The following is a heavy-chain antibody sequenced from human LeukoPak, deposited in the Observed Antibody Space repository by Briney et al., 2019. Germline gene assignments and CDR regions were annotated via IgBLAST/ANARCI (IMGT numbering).Heavy chain of an antibody. D-gene: IGHD2-15*01. Sequence: GASVKVSCKASGYTFTGYYMHWVRQAPGQGLEWMGWISAYNGNTNYAQKLQGRVTMTTDTSTSTAYMELRSLRSDGTAVYYCARDPGCSGGSCYYRYYYYGMDVWGQGTTVTVSS. J-gene: IGHJ6*02. CDR1: GYTFTGYY. CDR2: ISAYNGNT. CDR3: ARDPGCSGGSCYYRYYYYGMDV. V-gene: IGHV1-18*04.